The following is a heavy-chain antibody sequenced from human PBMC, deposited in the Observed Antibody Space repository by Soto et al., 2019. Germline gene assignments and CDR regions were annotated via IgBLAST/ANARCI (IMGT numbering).Heavy chain of an antibody. V-gene: IGHV3-7*04. D-gene: IGHD6-6*01. CDR1: GFTFSSYW. J-gene: IGHJ6*02. CDR2: IKQDVSEK. CDR3: ARATTDSRSSWGYYYYYGMDV. Sequence: PGGSLRLSCAASGFTFSSYWMSWVRQAPGKGLEWVANIKQDVSEKYYVDSVKGRFTISRDNAKNSLYLQMNSLRAEDTAVYYCARATTDSRSSWGYYYYYGMDVWGQGTRVTVSS.